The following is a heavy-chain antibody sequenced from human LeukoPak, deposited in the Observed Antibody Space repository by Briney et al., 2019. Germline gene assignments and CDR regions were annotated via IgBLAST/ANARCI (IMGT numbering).Heavy chain of an antibody. D-gene: IGHD3-9*01. J-gene: IGHJ4*02. CDR3: ARSILTGYFDY. CDR1: GGSLSSGGYS. V-gene: IGHV4-30-2*01. Sequence: SETLSLTCAVSGGSLSSGGYSWRWIRQPPGKGLEWIGYIYHSGSTYYNPSLKSRVTISVDRSKNQFSLKLSSVTAADTAVYYCARSILTGYFDYWGQGTLVTVSS. CDR2: IYHSGST.